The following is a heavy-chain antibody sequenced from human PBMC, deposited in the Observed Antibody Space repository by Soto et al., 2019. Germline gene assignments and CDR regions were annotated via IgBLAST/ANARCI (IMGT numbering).Heavy chain of an antibody. J-gene: IGHJ4*02. CDR2: VKSKTDGGTT. Sequence: GRSLRLSCAASGFTFSNAWINWVRQAQGRGLEWVGHVKSKTDGGTTDYAAPVKGRCTISRDDSKNTVFQHMNNLKTEDTAVYYCTTDHPYNYDSSCYDHWGPGTLVTVSS. V-gene: IGHV3-15*07. CDR3: TTDHPYNYDSSCYDH. CDR1: GFTFSNAW. D-gene: IGHD3-22*01.